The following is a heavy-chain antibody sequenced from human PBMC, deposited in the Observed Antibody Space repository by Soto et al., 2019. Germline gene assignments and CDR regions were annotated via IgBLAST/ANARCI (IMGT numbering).Heavy chain of an antibody. V-gene: IGHV1-69*02. J-gene: IGHJ4*02. CDR2: IIPILGIA. CDR1: GGTFSSYT. CDR3: ARGADCSGGSCYDYFDY. Sequence: QVQLVQSGAEVKKPGSSVKVSCKASGGTFSSYTISWVRQAPGQGLEWMGRIIPILGIANYAQKFQGRVTITAXXSXSXXYMELSSLRSEDTAVYYCARGADCSGGSCYDYFDYWGQGTLVTVSS. D-gene: IGHD2-15*01.